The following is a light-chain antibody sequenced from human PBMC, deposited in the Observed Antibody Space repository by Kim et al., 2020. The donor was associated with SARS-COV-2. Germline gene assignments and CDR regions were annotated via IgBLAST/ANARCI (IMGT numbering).Light chain of an antibody. Sequence: SSELTQDPAVSVALGQTVRITCQGDSLRSYYASWYQQKPGQAPVLVIYGKNNRPSGIPDRFSDSSSGNTASLTITGAQAEDEADYYCNSRDSSGNHHYVF. CDR1: SLRSYY. CDR2: GKN. CDR3: NSRDSSGNHHYV. V-gene: IGLV3-19*01. J-gene: IGLJ1*01.